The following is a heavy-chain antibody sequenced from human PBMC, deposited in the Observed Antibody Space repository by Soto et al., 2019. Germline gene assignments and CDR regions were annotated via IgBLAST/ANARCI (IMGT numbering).Heavy chain of an antibody. CDR2: IYYSGST. Sequence: SETLSLTCTVSGGSISSSSYYWGWIRQPPGKGLEWIGSIYYSGSTYYNPSLKSRVTISVDTSKNQFSLKLSSVTAADTAVYYCARGYIRTRPIVVVPAARNSFDPWGQGTLVTVSS. CDR3: ARGYIRTRPIVVVPAARNSFDP. V-gene: IGHV4-39*01. J-gene: IGHJ5*02. CDR1: GGSISSSSYY. D-gene: IGHD2-2*01.